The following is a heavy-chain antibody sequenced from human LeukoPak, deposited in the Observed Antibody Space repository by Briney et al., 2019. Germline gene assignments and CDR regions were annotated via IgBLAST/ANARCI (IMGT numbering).Heavy chain of an antibody. CDR3: ARGDYGDTDY. D-gene: IGHD4-17*01. V-gene: IGHV4-31*03. CDR1: GGSISSGGYY. CDR2: IYYSGST. J-gene: IGHJ4*02. Sequence: PSETLSLTCTVSGGSISSGGYYWSWIRQHPGKGLEWIGYIYYSGSTYYNPSLKSRVTISVDTSKNQFSLKLSSVTAADTAAYYCARGDYGDTDYWGQGTLVTVSS.